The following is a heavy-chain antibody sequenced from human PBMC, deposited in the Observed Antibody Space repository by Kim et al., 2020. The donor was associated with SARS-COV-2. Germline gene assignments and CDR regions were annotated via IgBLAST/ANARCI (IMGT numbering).Heavy chain of an antibody. CDR2: ISSSSSTI. V-gene: IGHV3-48*02. D-gene: IGHD3-9*01. Sequence: GGSLRLSCAASGFTFSSYSMNWVRQAPGKGLEWVSYISSSSSTIYYADSVKGRFTISRDNAKNSLYLQMNSLRDEDTAVYYCARDQSLGLVLRHYYYYGMDVWGQGTTVTVSS. CDR1: GFTFSSYS. CDR3: ARDQSLGLVLRHYYYYGMDV. J-gene: IGHJ6*02.